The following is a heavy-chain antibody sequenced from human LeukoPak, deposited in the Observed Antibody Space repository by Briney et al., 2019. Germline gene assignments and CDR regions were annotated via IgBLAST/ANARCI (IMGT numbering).Heavy chain of an antibody. D-gene: IGHD3-22*01. V-gene: IGHV4-30-4*01. Sequence: SQTLSLTCTVSGGSISSGDYYWSWTRQPPGKGLEWIAYMYYSGSTYYNPSLKSRVTMSADTSKNQLSLKLSSVTAADTAVYYCARPYYYDSRIDPWGQGILVTVSS. CDR2: MYYSGST. J-gene: IGHJ5*02. CDR1: GGSISSGDYY. CDR3: ARPYYYDSRIDP.